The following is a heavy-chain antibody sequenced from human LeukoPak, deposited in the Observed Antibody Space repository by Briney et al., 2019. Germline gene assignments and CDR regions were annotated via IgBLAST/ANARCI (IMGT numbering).Heavy chain of an antibody. V-gene: IGHV3-30-3*01. CDR2: ISKDGSDK. D-gene: IGHD1-1*01. J-gene: IGHJ4*02. CDR3: ARDRVRGNANPYFDY. CDR1: GFTFSDYA. Sequence: PGGSLRLSCAASGFTFSDYAMHWVRQAPGKGLEWVAVISKDGSDKYYPGSVRGRFTISRDNSKNTIYLQMDSLRAEDTAIYYCARDRVRGNANPYFDYWGQGTLVTVSS.